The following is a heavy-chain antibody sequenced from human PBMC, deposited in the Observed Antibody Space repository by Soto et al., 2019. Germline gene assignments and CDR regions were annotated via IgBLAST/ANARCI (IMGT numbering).Heavy chain of an antibody. CDR1: GGSFSGYY. Sequence: SDTLSLTCTVSGGSFSGYYWSWIRQPPGKGLEWIGEINHSGSTNYNPSLKSQVTISVDTSKNQFSLKLSSVTAADTAVYYCARPSGDNWFDPWGQGTLVNVSS. V-gene: IGHV4-34*01. D-gene: IGHD3-10*01. CDR3: ARPSGDNWFDP. CDR2: INHSGST. J-gene: IGHJ5*02.